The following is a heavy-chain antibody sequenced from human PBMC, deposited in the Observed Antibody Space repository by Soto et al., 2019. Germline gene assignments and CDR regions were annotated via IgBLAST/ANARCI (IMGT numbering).Heavy chain of an antibody. CDR2: IKSKTDGGTT. J-gene: IGHJ6*02. CDR3: TTPQTTGKFFGELIHEYYYYYYGMDV. V-gene: IGHV3-15*07. Sequence: EVQLVESGGGLVKPGGSLRLSCAASGFTFSNAWMNWVRQAPGKGLEWVGRIKSKTDGGTTDYAAPVKGRFTISRDDSKNTLYLQMNSLKTEDTAVYYCTTPQTTGKFFGELIHEYYYYYYGMDVWGQGTTVTVSS. CDR1: GFTFSNAW. D-gene: IGHD3-10*01.